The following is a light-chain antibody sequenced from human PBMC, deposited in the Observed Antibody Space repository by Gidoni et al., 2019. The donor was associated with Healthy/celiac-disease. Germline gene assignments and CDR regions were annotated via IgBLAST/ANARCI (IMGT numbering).Light chain of an antibody. CDR1: SRDVGSYNL. CDR3: CSYAGSSTVV. CDR2: EVS. J-gene: IGLJ2*01. V-gene: IGLV2-23*02. Sequence: QSALTQPASVSGSPGQSITISCTGTSRDVGSYNLVSWYQQHPGKAPKLMIYEVSKRPSRVSNRFSGSKSGNTASLTISGLQAEDEADYYCCSYAGSSTVVFGGGTKLTVL.